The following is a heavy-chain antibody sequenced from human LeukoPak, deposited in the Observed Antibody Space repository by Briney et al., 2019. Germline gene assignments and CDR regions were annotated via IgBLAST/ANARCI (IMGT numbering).Heavy chain of an antibody. J-gene: IGHJ4*02. V-gene: IGHV1-69*04. CDR1: GGTFSSYA. Sequence: SVKVSCKASGGTFSSYAISWVRQAPGQGLEWMGRIIPILGIANYAQKFQGRVTITADKSTSTAYMELSSLRSEDTAVYYCATLSHSSGGYYFDYWGQGTLVTVSS. D-gene: IGHD6-19*01. CDR3: ATLSHSSGGYYFDY. CDR2: IIPILGIA.